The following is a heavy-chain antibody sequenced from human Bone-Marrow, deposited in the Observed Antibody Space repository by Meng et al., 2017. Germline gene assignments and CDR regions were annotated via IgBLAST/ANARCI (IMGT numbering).Heavy chain of an antibody. CDR2: MNPNSGNT. D-gene: IGHD6-13*01. Sequence: ASVKVSCKASGYTFTSYDINWVRQATGQGLEWMGWMNPNSGNTGYAQKFQGRVTITRNTSISTAYMELSSLRSEDTAVYYCARGGYSSSWYLSLGYYYYGMDVWGLETTVTVSS. V-gene: IGHV1-8*03. CDR3: ARGGYSSSWYLSLGYYYYGMDV. CDR1: GYTFTSYD. J-gene: IGHJ6*02.